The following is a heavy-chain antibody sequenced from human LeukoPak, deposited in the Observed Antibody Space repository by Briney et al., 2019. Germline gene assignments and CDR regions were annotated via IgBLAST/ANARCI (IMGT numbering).Heavy chain of an antibody. J-gene: IGHJ4*02. CDR2: IYCSGNT. V-gene: IGHV4-38-2*02. CDR3: ARQTGSGLFILP. Sequence: SETLSLTCTVSGYSISRGYSWSWIRQPPGKGLEWIGSIYCSGNTYYNASLKSQVSISIDTSKNQFSLRLTSVTAADTAVYYCARQTGSGLFILPGGQGTLVTVSS. CDR1: GYSISRGYS. D-gene: IGHD3/OR15-3a*01.